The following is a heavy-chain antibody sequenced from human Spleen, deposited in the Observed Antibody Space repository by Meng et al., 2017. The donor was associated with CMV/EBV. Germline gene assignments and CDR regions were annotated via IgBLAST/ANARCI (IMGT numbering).Heavy chain of an antibody. Sequence: GGSLRLSCAASGFTFSTYAMHWVRQAPGKGLEWVAVIWYDGSNKYYADSVKGRFTISRDNSKNTLYLQMNSLRAEDTAVYYCAKVGGYCSSTSCYYYYGMDVWGQGTTVTVSS. CDR3: AKVGGYCSSTSCYYYYGMDV. V-gene: IGHV3-33*06. D-gene: IGHD2-2*01. CDR2: IWYDGSNK. J-gene: IGHJ6*02. CDR1: GFTFSTYA.